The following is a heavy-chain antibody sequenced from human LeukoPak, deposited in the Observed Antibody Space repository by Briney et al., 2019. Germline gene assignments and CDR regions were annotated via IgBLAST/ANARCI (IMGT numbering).Heavy chain of an antibody. CDR3: ARRDYDYVWGSSGYFDF. J-gene: IGHJ4*02. Sequence: SETLSLTCTASNGSINTNNYYWGWIRQPPGKGLEWIGSIYHSGNTYYNPSLKSRVTISVDTSKKQFSLKLSSLTAADTAVYYCARRDYDYVWGSSGYFDFWGQGTLVTVSS. CDR2: IYHSGNT. CDR1: NGSINTNNYY. D-gene: IGHD3-16*01. V-gene: IGHV4-39*01.